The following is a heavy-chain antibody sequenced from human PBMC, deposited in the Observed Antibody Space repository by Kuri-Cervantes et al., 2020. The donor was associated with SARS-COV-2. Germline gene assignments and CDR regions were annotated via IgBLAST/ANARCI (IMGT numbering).Heavy chain of an antibody. D-gene: IGHD6-6*01. CDR2: IKQDGSEK. Sequence: GGSLRLSCAASGFTFSSYWMSWVRQAPGKGLEWVANIKQDGSEKYYVDSVKGRFTISRDNAKNSLYQQMNSLRAEDTAVYYCARVVYSSYPGGLRVWGKGTTVTVSS. CDR3: ARVVYSSYPGGLRV. V-gene: IGHV3-7*01. J-gene: IGHJ6*04. CDR1: GFTFSSYW.